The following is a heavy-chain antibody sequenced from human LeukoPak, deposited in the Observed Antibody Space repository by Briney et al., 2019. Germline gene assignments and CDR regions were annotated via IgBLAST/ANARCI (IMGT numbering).Heavy chain of an antibody. CDR2: IYYSGRT. J-gene: IGHJ4*02. Sequence: KSSETLSLTCSVSGGSISSYYWSWIRQPPGKRLEWIGYIYYSGRTNYNPSLKSRVTISVDTSKNQFSLTLSSVTAADTAVYYCARGQKYRNGYTVTELGSGYFDYWGQGTLVTVSS. CDR1: GGSISSYY. V-gene: IGHV4-59*01. D-gene: IGHD5-18*01. CDR3: ARGQKYRNGYTVTELGSGYFDY.